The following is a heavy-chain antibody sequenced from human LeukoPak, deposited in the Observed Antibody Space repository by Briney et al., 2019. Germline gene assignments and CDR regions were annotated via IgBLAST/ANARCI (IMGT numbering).Heavy chain of an antibody. V-gene: IGHV4-38-2*01. CDR1: GDSISDGYY. Sequence: PSETLSLTCAVSGDSISDGYYWGWIRQPPGKGLEWIGSIYHSGSTYYNPSLKSRVTISVDTSKNQFSLKLSSVTAADTAVYYCARGYCSSTSSYQDDAFDIWGQGTMVTVSS. J-gene: IGHJ3*02. CDR3: ARGYCSSTSSYQDDAFDI. CDR2: IYHSGST. D-gene: IGHD2-2*01.